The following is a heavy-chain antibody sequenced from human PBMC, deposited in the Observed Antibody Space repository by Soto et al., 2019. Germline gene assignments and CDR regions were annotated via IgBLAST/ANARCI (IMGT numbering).Heavy chain of an antibody. V-gene: IGHV3-23*01. CDR3: AKHDYGDYYYYYYMDV. CDR2: ISGSGGST. J-gene: IGHJ6*03. Sequence: GGSLRLSCAASGFTFSSYAMSWVRQAPGKGLEWVSAISGSGGSTYYPNSGKGRFTISSDNSKNTLYLQMNSLRAEDTSVYYCAKHDYGDYYYYYYMDVWGKGTTVTVSS. D-gene: IGHD4-17*01. CDR1: GFTFSSYA.